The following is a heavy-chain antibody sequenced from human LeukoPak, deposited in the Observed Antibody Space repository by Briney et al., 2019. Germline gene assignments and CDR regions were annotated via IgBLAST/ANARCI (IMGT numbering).Heavy chain of an antibody. CDR2: IYYSGTT. CDR1: GGFISGYY. J-gene: IGHJ4*02. D-gene: IGHD6-13*01. V-gene: IGHV4-59*08. CDR3: ARHRSSWFIDY. Sequence: PSETLSLTCTVSGGFISGYYWSWIRQPPGEGLEWVGYIYYSGTTNYSPSLKSRVTISLDTSKNQFSLKLSSVTVADTAVYYCARHRSSWFIDYWGQGTLVTVSS.